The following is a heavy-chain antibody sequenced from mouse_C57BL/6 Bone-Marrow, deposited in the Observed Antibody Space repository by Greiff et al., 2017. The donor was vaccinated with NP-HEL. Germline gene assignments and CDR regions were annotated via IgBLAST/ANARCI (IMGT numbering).Heavy chain of an antibody. D-gene: IGHD4-1*02. CDR2: ISSKSSNYAT. J-gene: IGHJ2*01. CDR1: GFTFNTYA. Sequence: DVQLVESGGGLVQPKGSLKLSCAASGFTFNTYAMHWVRQAPGKGLEWVARISSKSSNYATYYADSVKDRFTISRDDSQSMLYLQMNNLKTEDTAMYYCVRDSQLGRGFDYWGQGTTLTVSS. V-gene: IGHV10-3*01. CDR3: VRDSQLGRGFDY.